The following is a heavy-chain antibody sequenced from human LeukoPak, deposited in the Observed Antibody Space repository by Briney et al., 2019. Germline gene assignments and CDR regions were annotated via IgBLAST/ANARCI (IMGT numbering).Heavy chain of an antibody. Sequence: GSQTLSCAASGFTFLRHGMTWFRQAPGKGLEWIGEINHSGSTNYNPSLKSRVTISVDTSKNQFSLKLSSVTAADTAVYYCARVCYDILTGYCNVGAFDIWGQGTMVTVSS. CDR3: ARVCYDILTGYCNVGAFDI. CDR2: INHSGST. D-gene: IGHD3-9*01. CDR1: GFTFLRHG. J-gene: IGHJ3*02. V-gene: IGHV4-34*01.